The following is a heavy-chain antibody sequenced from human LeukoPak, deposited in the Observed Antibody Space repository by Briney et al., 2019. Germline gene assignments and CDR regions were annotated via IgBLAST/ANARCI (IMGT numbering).Heavy chain of an antibody. Sequence: ASVKVSCKASGGTFGSYAISWVRQAPGQGLEWMGRIIPILGIANYAQKFQGRVTITADKSTSTAYMELSSLRSEDTAVYYCASRAPNQAAAGQFDYWGQGTLVTVSS. V-gene: IGHV1-69*04. CDR3: ASRAPNQAAAGQFDY. CDR2: IIPILGIA. D-gene: IGHD6-13*01. J-gene: IGHJ4*02. CDR1: GGTFGSYA.